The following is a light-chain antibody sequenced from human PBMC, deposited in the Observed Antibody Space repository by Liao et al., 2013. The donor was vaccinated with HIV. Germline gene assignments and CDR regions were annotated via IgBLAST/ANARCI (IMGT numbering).Light chain of an antibody. CDR1: ALPGQY. CDR3: QAWGSSTAV. J-gene: IGLJ3*02. CDR2: KDS. V-gene: IGLV3-25*03. Sequence: SYELTQPPSVSVSPGQTARITCSGDALPGQYTYWYQQKPGQAPVVVIYKDSERPPGIPERFSGSISGTTVTLIISGVQAEDEADYYCQAWGSSTAVFGGGTRLTVL.